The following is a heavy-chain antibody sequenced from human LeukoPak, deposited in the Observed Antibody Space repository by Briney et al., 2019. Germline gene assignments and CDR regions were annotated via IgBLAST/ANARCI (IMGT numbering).Heavy chain of an antibody. Sequence: GGSLSSLCEASGLTFSSLAMSWARRVPGKGLEGWAVISYDGSNKYYADSVKGRFTISRDNSKNTLYLQMNSLRAEDTAVYYCARAPHYYDSSGFDYWGQGTLVTVSS. CDR3: ARAPHYYDSSGFDY. D-gene: IGHD3-22*01. CDR2: ISYDGSNK. J-gene: IGHJ4*02. CDR1: GLTFSSLA. V-gene: IGHV3-30-3*01.